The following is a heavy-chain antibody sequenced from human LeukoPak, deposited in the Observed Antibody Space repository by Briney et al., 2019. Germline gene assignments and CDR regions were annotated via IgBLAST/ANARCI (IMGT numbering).Heavy chain of an antibody. CDR1: RYTFTGYY. V-gene: IGHV1-2*02. CDR3: ARVEAGQQLVFYTLYGMDL. CDR2: INPNSGGT. Sequence: GASVKVSCKASRYTFTGYYMHWVRQAPGQGLEWMGWINPNSGGTNYAQKFQGRVTMTRDTSISTAYMELSRLRSDDTAVYYCARVEAGQQLVFYTLYGMDLWGQGTTVTVSS. J-gene: IGHJ6*02. D-gene: IGHD6-13*01.